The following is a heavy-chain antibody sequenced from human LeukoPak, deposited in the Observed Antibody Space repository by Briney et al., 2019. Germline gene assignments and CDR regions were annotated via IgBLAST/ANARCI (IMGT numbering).Heavy chain of an antibody. J-gene: IGHJ4*02. V-gene: IGHV4-34*01. CDR1: GGSFSGYY. D-gene: IGHD6-13*01. CDR2: INHSGST. Sequence: SETLSLTCAVYGGSFSGYYWSWIRQPPGQGLEGIGEINHSGSTNYNPSLKSRVTISVDTSKNQFSLKLSSVTAADTAVYYCARESAEDIAAAGTDYWGQGTLVTVSS. CDR3: ARESAEDIAAAGTDY.